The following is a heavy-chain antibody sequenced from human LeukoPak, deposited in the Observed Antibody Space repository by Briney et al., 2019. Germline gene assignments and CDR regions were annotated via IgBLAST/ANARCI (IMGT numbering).Heavy chain of an antibody. V-gene: IGHV3-23*01. CDR3: ARDRRATYYYDSGGFAAFDI. J-gene: IGHJ3*02. CDR1: GFTFSSYA. D-gene: IGHD3-22*01. CDR2: VSGSGANT. Sequence: GGSLRLSCAASGFTFSSYAMSWVRQAPGKGLEWVSAVSGSGANTYYVDSVKGRFTISRDNSKNTLYLQMNSLRAEDTAVYYCARDRRATYYYDSGGFAAFDIWGQGTMVTVSS.